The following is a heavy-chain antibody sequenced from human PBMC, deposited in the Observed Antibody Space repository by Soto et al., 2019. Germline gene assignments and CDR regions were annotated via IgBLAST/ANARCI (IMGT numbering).Heavy chain of an antibody. CDR1: GYTFTGYY. Sequence: ASVKVSCKASGYTFTGYYMHWVRQAPGQGLEWMGWINPNSGGTNYAQKFQGRVTVTRDTSISTAYMELSRLRSDDTAVYYCAREALSSSWYDDYYYYGMDVWGQGTTVTVSS. V-gene: IGHV1-2*02. CDR2: INPNSGGT. CDR3: AREALSSSWYDDYYYYGMDV. D-gene: IGHD6-13*01. J-gene: IGHJ6*02.